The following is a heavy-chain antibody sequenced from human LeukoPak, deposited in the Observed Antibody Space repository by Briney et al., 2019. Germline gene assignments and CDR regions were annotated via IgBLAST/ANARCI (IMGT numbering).Heavy chain of an antibody. Sequence: GGCLRLSCAGSGFTLDDFPMHWVRQFPGRGLEWVSLISGDGSTTYYADSVKRQFTISRDNSKNFLYLQMNSLRTKDTALYYCAKDYYWGQGTLVTVSS. CDR2: ISGDGSTT. CDR3: AKDYY. V-gene: IGHV3-43*02. J-gene: IGHJ4*02. CDR1: GFTLDDFP.